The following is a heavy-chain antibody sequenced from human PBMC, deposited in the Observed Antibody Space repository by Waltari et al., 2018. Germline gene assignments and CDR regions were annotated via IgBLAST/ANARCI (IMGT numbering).Heavy chain of an antibody. D-gene: IGHD6-6*01. V-gene: IGHV4-34*01. Sequence: QVQLQQWGAGLLKPSETLSLTCAVYGGSFSGYYWSWIRQPPGKGLEWIGEINHRGSTNYNPSLQRRVTLAVDTSKNQFSLKLSSVTAADTAVYYCARRAARPNWFDPWGQGTLVTVSS. J-gene: IGHJ5*02. CDR3: ARRAARPNWFDP. CDR2: INHRGST. CDR1: GGSFSGYY.